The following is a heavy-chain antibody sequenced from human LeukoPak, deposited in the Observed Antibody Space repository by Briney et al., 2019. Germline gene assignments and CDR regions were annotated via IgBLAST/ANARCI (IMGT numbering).Heavy chain of an antibody. Sequence: GGSLRLSCAASGLTFSNAWMSWVRQAPGKGLEWVGRIKSKTDGGTTDYAAPVKGRFTISRDDSKNTLYLQMNSLKTEDTAVYYCTTSEVGATSLDYWGQGTLVTVSS. CDR1: GLTFSNAW. V-gene: IGHV3-15*01. D-gene: IGHD1-26*01. CDR2: IKSKTDGGTT. J-gene: IGHJ4*02. CDR3: TTSEVGATSLDY.